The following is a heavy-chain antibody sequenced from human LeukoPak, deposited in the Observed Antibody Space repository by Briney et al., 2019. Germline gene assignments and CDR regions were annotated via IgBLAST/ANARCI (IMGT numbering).Heavy chain of an antibody. J-gene: IGHJ5*02. V-gene: IGHV3-64D*09. CDR2: ISSNGGRT. CDR1: VFTFRSYA. D-gene: IGHD6-13*01. Sequence: GGSLRLSCSASVFTFRSYAMHWVRQAPGKGLEYVSAISSNGGRTYYADSVKGRFTISRDNSKNTLYLQMSSLRAEDTAVYYCVKDPSSGWYSPGRWFDPWGQGTLVTVSS. CDR3: VKDPSSGWYSPGRWFDP.